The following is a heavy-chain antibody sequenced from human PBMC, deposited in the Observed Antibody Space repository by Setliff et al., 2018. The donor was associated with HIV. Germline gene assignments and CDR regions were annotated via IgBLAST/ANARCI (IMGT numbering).Heavy chain of an antibody. V-gene: IGHV4-61*01. CDR3: ARDFRYDTSGSLTGYGLDV. Sequence: SETLSLTCTVSGGSISSDSYYWSWVRQVPGKGLEWIGNTYYGGSTDYSKYNPSVKSRATISVDIYRKQLSLNLRSVTAADTAVYYCARDFRYDTSGSLTGYGLDVWGQGTTVTVSS. J-gene: IGHJ6*02. D-gene: IGHD3-22*01. CDR2: TYYGGSTDYS. CDR1: GGSISSDSYY.